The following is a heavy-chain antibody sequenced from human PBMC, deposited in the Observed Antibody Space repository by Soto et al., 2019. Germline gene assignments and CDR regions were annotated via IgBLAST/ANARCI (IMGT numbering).Heavy chain of an antibody. CDR1: GFTFSSYA. V-gene: IGHV3-23*01. CDR2: ISGSGGST. D-gene: IGHD3-22*01. J-gene: IGHJ3*02. CDR3: AKEVGIVVVTNYAFDI. Sequence: GGSLRLSCAASGFTFSSYAMSWVRQAPGKGLEWVSAISGSGGSTYYADSVKGRFTISRDNSKNTLYLQMNNLRAEDMAVYYCAKEVGIVVVTNYAFDIWGQGTMVTVSS.